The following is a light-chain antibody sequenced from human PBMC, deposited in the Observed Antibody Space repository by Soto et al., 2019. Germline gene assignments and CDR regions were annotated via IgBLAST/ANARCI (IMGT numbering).Light chain of an antibody. CDR2: AAS. CDR3: QQSYSNPRT. J-gene: IGKJ1*01. Sequence: DIQMTQSPSSLSASIGDRVTITCRASQSISGYLSWYQQRPGKAPKLLLYAASSLKSGVPSRFSGSGYGTDFTLTISSLQPEDFATYFCQQSYSNPRTFGQGTKWIS. CDR1: QSISGY. V-gene: IGKV1-39*01.